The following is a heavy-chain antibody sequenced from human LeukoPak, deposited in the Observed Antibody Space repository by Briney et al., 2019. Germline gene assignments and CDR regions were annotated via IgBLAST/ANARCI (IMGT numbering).Heavy chain of an antibody. CDR2: IGADNEDV. CDR1: GYTFNTYA. CDR3: ATLYYYGSGESL. J-gene: IGHJ4*02. V-gene: IGHV1-18*01. D-gene: IGHD3-10*01. Sequence: ASVKVSCKASGYTFNTYAISWVRQAPGQGLEWMGWIGADNEDVKYAQRFQGRVTMTEDTSTDTAYMELSSLRSEDTAVYYCATLYYYGSGESLWGQGTLVTVSS.